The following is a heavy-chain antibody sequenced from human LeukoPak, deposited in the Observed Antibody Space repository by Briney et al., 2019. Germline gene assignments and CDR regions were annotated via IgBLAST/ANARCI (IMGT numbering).Heavy chain of an antibody. CDR3: AKDSSSGWISRYVDY. CDR2: ISDGGGST. CDR1: GFTFSSYA. D-gene: IGHD6-19*01. Sequence: PGGSLRLSCAASGFTFSSYAMNWVRQAPGKGLEWVSGISDGGGSTYYADSVKGRFTISRDNFKHALYLQMNSLRPDDTALYYCAKDSSSGWISRYVDYWGQRTLVTVSS. J-gene: IGHJ4*02. V-gene: IGHV3-23*01.